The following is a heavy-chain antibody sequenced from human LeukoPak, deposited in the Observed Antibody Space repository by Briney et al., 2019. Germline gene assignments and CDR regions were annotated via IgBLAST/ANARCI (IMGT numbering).Heavy chain of an antibody. V-gene: IGHV4-30-2*01. Sequence: SETLSLTCTVSGGSISSGGYYWSWIRQPPGKGLEWIGEIYHSGSTNYNPSLKSRVTISVDKSKNQFSLKLSSVTAADTAVYYCARTGTADYYGSGSYGDFDYWGQGTLVTVSS. CDR2: IYHSGST. J-gene: IGHJ4*02. CDR3: ARTGTADYYGSGSYGDFDY. CDR1: GGSISSGGYY. D-gene: IGHD3-10*01.